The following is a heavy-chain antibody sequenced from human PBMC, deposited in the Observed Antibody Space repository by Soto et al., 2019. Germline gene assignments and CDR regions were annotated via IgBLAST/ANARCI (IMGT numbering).Heavy chain of an antibody. Sequence: GGSLRLSCAASGFNVNSDYMNWVRQTPGKGLEWVASIYSGETTYYADSVRGRFTISSDKSKNTLYFQLSSLRIEDTAVYYCTRDGRGLGRLSLFEYWGQGVLLPSPQ. V-gene: IGHV3-53*01. CDR1: GFNVNSDY. CDR2: IYSGETT. J-gene: IGHJ4*02. CDR3: TRDGRGLGRLSLFEY. D-gene: IGHD2-21*02.